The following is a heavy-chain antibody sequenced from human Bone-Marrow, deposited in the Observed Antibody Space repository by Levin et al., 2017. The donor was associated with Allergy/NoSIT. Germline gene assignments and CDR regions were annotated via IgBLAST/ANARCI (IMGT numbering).Heavy chain of an antibody. Sequence: PGGSLRLSCAVSGPLFRSFVLHWVRQAPGKGLEWVAVISHDETSIIYADSVKGRFTISKDNSKKTLYLQMDSLRHEDTAIYYCATAGRTSGYADAFEFWGQGTMVTVSS. D-gene: IGHD3-22*01. CDR2: ISHDETSI. J-gene: IGHJ3*01. CDR1: GPLFRSFV. V-gene: IGHV3-30*04. CDR3: ATAGRTSGYADAFEF.